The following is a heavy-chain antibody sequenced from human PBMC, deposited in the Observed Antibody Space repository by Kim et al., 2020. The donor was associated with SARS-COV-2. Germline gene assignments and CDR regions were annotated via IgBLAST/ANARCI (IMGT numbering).Heavy chain of an antibody. CDR2: IIPIFGTA. CDR3: ARSRSGSYYFGSAFDI. D-gene: IGHD1-26*01. J-gene: IGHJ3*02. CDR1: GGTFSSYA. V-gene: IGHV1-69*13. Sequence: SVKVSCKASGGTFSSYAISWVRQAPGQGLEWMGGIIPIFGTANYAQKFQGRVTITADESTSTAYMELSSLRSEDTAVYYCARSRSGSYYFGSAFDIWGQGTMVTVSS.